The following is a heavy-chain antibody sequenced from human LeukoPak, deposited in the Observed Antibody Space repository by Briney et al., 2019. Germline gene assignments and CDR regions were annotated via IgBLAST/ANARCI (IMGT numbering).Heavy chain of an antibody. CDR1: GGTFSSYA. CDR2: IIPIFGTA. Sequence: SVKVSCKASGGTFSSYAISWVRQAPGLELEWMGGIIPIFGTANYAQKFQGRVTITADESTSTAYMELSSLRSEDTAVYYCARGSQVGASAFDYWGQGTLVTVSS. J-gene: IGHJ4*02. V-gene: IGHV1-69*13. CDR3: ARGSQVGASAFDY. D-gene: IGHD1-26*01.